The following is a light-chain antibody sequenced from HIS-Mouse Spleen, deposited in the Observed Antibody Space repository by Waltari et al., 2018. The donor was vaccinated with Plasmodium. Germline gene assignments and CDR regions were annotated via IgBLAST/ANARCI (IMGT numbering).Light chain of an antibody. CDR1: QRASSY. V-gene: IGKV3-11*01. CDR3: QQRSNWPLT. Sequence: EIVLTQSPATLSFSPGQRATLSCRASQRASSYLAWYQQKPGQAPRLLIYDASNRATGIPARFSGSGSGTDFTLTISSLEPEDFAVYYCQQRSNWPLTFGPGTKVDIK. CDR2: DAS. J-gene: IGKJ3*01.